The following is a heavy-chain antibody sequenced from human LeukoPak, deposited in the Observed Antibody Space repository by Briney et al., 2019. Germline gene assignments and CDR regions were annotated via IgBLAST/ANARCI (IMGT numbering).Heavy chain of an antibody. D-gene: IGHD5-18*01. Sequence: GGSLRLSCAASGFTLSGYPMNWVRQAPGKGLEWVSYITNTSSTIYYADSVKGRFTISRDNAKNSLFLQMNSLRVEDTAVYYCARDGGYSWDLDHWGQGTLVTVSS. J-gene: IGHJ4*02. CDR1: GFTLSGYP. V-gene: IGHV3-48*01. CDR3: ARDGGYSWDLDH. CDR2: ITNTSSTI.